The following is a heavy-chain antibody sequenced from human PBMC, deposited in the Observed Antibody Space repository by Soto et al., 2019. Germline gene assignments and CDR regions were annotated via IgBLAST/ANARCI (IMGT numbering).Heavy chain of an antibody. CDR2: INGDGSIT. J-gene: IGHJ1*01. Sequence: GESLRLSCAASGFTFSSYWMHWVRQVPGKGLEWVARINGDGSITSHADSVTGRFTISRDNAKDTLDLQMRSLRAEDTGVYYCARAETTKYDSSGYGYWGQGVRVTVSS. V-gene: IGHV3-74*03. CDR1: GFTFSSYW. D-gene: IGHD3-22*01. CDR3: ARAETTKYDSSGYGY.